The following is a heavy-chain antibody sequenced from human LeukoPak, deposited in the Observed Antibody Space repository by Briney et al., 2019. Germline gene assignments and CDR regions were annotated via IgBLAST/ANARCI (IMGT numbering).Heavy chain of an antibody. Sequence: SVKVSCKASGYTFTSYGISWVRQAPGQGLEWMGGIIPIFGTANYAQKFQGRVTITADESTSTAYMELSSLRSEDTAVYYCARGEGTYYGMDVWGQGTTVTVSS. J-gene: IGHJ6*02. CDR3: ARGEGTYYGMDV. CDR2: IIPIFGTA. CDR1: GYTFTSYG. V-gene: IGHV1-69*13. D-gene: IGHD3-10*01.